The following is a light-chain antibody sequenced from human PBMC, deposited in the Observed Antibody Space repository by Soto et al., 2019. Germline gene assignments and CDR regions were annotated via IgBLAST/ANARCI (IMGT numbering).Light chain of an antibody. CDR1: NIGSKS. CDR3: QVWDSSSDHVV. J-gene: IGLJ2*01. CDR2: YDS. Sequence: SYELTQPPSVSVAPGKTARITCGRNNIGSKSVHWYQQKPGQAPVVVIYYDSDRPSGIPERFSGSNSGNTATLTISRVEAGDEADYYCQVWDSSSDHVVFGGGTQLTVL. V-gene: IGLV3-21*04.